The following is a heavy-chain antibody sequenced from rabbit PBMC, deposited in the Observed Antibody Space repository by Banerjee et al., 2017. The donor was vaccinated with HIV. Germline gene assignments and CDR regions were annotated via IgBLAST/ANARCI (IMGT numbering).Heavy chain of an antibody. CDR3: AREAPGGDFNL. J-gene: IGHJ4*01. Sequence: QEQLEESGGDLVKPEGSLTLTCTASGFSFSSGYCMSWVRQAPGKGLEWIGTIYAGKGSTDYASWVNGRFTISKASSTTVTLQMTSLTAADTATYFCAREAPGGDFNLWGPGTLVTVS. CDR2: IYAGKGST. CDR1: GFSFSSGYC. V-gene: IGHV1S45*01.